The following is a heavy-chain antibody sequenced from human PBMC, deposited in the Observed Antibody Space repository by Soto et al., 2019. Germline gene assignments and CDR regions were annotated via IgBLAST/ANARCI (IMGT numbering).Heavy chain of an antibody. J-gene: IGHJ4*02. CDR2: IIPIFGTA. D-gene: IGHD6-19*01. CDR1: GGTFSSYA. CDR3: ARDRGDSSGCFDY. Sequence: GASVKVSCKASGGTFSSYAISWVRQAPGQGLEWMGGIIPIFGTANYAQKFQGRVTITADKSTSTAYMELSSLRSEDTAVYYCARDRGDSSGCFDYWGQGTLVTVSS. V-gene: IGHV1-69*06.